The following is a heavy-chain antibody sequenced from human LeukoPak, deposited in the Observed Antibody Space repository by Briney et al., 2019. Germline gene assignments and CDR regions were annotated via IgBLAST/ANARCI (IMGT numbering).Heavy chain of an antibody. D-gene: IGHD5-18*01. V-gene: IGHV3-33*01. Sequence: GGSLRLSCAASGFTFSSYGMHWVRQAPGKGPEWVAVIWYDGSNKYYADSVKGRFTISRDNSKNTLYLQMNSLRAEDTAVYYCARDYSYGYAGRFDYWGQGTLVTVSS. CDR2: IWYDGSNK. CDR1: GFTFSSYG. J-gene: IGHJ4*02. CDR3: ARDYSYGYAGRFDY.